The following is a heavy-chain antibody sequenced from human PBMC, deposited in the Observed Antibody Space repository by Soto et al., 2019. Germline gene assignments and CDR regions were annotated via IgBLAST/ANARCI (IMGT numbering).Heavy chain of an antibody. Sequence: GESLKISCKGSGYSCTIYWISLVLQMPGKGLEWMGRIDPSDSYTNYSPSFQGHVTISADKSISTAYLQWSSLKASDTAMYYCARLARWNPPGFDPWGQGTLVTVSS. CDR1: GYSCTIYW. D-gene: IGHD1-1*01. V-gene: IGHV5-10-1*01. CDR3: ARLARWNPPGFDP. CDR2: IDPSDSYT. J-gene: IGHJ5*02.